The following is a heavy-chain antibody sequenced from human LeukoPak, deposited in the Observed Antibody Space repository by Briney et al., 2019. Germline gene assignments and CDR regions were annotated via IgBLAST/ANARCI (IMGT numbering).Heavy chain of an antibody. J-gene: IGHJ4*02. V-gene: IGHV5-51*01. CDR2: IYPGDSDT. CDR1: GYTFTSYW. CDR3: ARQYSSSSAPFDY. Sequence: GASVKVSCKASGYTFTSYWIGWVRQLPGKGLEWMGIIYPGDSDTRYSPSFQGQVTISADKSISTAYLQWSSLKASDTAMYYCARQYSSSSAPFDYWGQGTLVTVSS. D-gene: IGHD6-6*01.